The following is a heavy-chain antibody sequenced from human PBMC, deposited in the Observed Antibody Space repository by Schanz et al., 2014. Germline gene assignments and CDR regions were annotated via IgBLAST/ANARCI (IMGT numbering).Heavy chain of an antibody. Sequence: QVLLVQSGAEVKQPGASVKVSCKASGYTFTSYGINWVRQAPGQGLEWMGWISDYNGNTNYAQKLQGRVTMTTDTSTSTAYMELRSLRSDDTAVYYCARGSPPYCTSTSCYLEPWGQGTLVTVSS. CDR1: GYTFTSYG. J-gene: IGHJ5*02. CDR2: ISDYNGNT. V-gene: IGHV1-18*04. D-gene: IGHD2-2*01. CDR3: ARGSPPYCTSTSCYLEP.